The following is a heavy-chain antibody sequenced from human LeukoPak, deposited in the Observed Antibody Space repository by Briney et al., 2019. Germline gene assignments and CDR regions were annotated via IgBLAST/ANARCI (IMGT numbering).Heavy chain of an antibody. J-gene: IGHJ2*01. CDR2: IIPIFGTA. CDR1: GGTLSSYA. D-gene: IGHD2-21*02. Sequence: SVKVSCTASGGTLSSYAISWVRQAPGQGLEWMGGIIPIFGTANYAQKFQGRVTITADESTSTAYMELSSLRSEDTAVYYCARDRGEYCGGDCYDWYFDLWGRGTLVTVSS. CDR3: ARDRGEYCGGDCYDWYFDL. V-gene: IGHV1-69*13.